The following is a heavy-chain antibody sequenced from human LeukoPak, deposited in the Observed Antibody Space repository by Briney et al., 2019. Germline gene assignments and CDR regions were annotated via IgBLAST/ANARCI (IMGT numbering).Heavy chain of an antibody. J-gene: IGHJ5*02. CDR1: GYSFTSHA. CDR3: ARVRNPLYGDYPNWFDP. CDR2: INTNTGNP. D-gene: IGHD4-17*01. V-gene: IGHV7-4-1*02. Sequence: ASVKVSCKASGYSFTSHAMNWVRQAPGQGLEWMGWINTNTGNPTYAQGFTGRFVFSLDTSVNTAYLQISSLKAEGTAVYYCARVRNPLYGDYPNWFDPWGQGTLVTVSS.